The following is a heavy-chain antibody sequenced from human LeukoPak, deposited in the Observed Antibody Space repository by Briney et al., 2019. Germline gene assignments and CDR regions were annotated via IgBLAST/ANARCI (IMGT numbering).Heavy chain of an antibody. CDR2: IYYSGST. D-gene: IGHD2-2*01. J-gene: IGHJ5*02. V-gene: IGHV4-31*03. CDR1: GGSISSGGYY. Sequence: SETLSLTCTVSGGSISSGGYYWSWIRQHPGKGLEWIGYIYYSGSTYYNPSLKSRVTISVDTSKNQFSLKPSSVTAADTAVYYCARAPRVGYCSSTSCYTRLGWFDPWGQGTLVTVSS. CDR3: ARAPRVGYCSSTSCYTRLGWFDP.